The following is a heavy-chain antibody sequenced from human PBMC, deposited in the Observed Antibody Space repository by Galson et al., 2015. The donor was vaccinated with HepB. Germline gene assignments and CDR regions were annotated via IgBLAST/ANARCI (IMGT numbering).Heavy chain of an antibody. CDR1: GASVSTNC. CDR3: ATTYTSGPSLEAFES. J-gene: IGHJ3*02. Sequence: SETLSLTCNVSGASVSTNCWAWVRQPPGKGLEWIGEIFHSGITNYNPSLKSRVTMSVDTSKNQISLRLTSVTAADTAVYYCATTYTSGPSLEAFESWGQGTMVTVSS. V-gene: IGHV4-59*02. CDR2: IFHSGIT. D-gene: IGHD3-22*01.